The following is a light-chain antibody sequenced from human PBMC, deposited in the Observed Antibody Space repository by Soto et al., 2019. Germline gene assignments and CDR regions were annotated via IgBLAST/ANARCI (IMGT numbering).Light chain of an antibody. CDR1: QSLLWSSNNKDY. CDR2: WAS. V-gene: IGKV4-1*01. J-gene: IGKJ4*01. CDR3: QQSSSPPHT. Sequence: DIVMTQSPDSLTVSLGERATITCKSIQSLLWSSNNKDYFAWYQQKPGQPPKLLIKWASARESGVPDRFSGSGSGTDFTLTISSLQNADVEVNYCQQSSSPPHTFCGGKQVAIK.